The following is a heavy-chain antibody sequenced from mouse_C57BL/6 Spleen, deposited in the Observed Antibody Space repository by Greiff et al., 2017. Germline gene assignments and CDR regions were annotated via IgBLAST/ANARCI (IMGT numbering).Heavy chain of an antibody. CDR2: LSDGGSYS. CDR1: GFTFSSYA. CDR3: SRESYYAMDY. J-gene: IGHJ4*01. Sequence: DVKLVESGGGLVKPGGSLKLSCAASGFTFSSYAMSWVRQTPEKRLEWVATLSDGGSYSYSPDNVQGRFTISRDNAKNNLYLQMSHLMSEDTAMYYCSRESYYAMDYWGQGTSATVSA. V-gene: IGHV5-4*01.